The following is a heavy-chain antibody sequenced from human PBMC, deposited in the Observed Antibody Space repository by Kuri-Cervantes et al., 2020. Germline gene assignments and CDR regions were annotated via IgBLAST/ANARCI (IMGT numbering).Heavy chain of an antibody. J-gene: IGHJ5*02. CDR3: AKDRSRIVVGWFDP. Sequence: GGSLRLSCAASGFTFSSYSMNWVRQAPGKGLEWVSSISSSSYIYYADSVKGRFTISRDNSKNTLYLQMNSLRAEDTAVYYCAKDRSRIVVGWFDPWGQGTLVTVSS. D-gene: IGHD2-2*01. CDR2: ISSSSYI. CDR1: GFTFSSYS. V-gene: IGHV3-21*04.